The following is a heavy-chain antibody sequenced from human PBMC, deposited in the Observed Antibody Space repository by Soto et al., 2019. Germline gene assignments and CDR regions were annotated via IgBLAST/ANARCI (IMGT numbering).Heavy chain of an antibody. D-gene: IGHD3-16*02. V-gene: IGHV1-69*01. CDR1: GDTDTNYV. CDR2: IFPKFGTT. Sequence: QVQLVQSGAEVKKPGSSVKVSCKASGDTDTNYVISWVRQAPGQGLEWMGGIFPKFGTTYSAQKLQDRLTITADESTSTDYMHLSSLRLDDTAVYYCEAEMTFGKLSVVWGQGTTVTVSS. J-gene: IGHJ6*02. CDR3: EAEMTFGKLSVV.